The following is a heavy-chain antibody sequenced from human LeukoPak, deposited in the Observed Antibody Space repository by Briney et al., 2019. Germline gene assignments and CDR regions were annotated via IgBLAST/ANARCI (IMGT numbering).Heavy chain of an antibody. V-gene: IGHV3-23*01. J-gene: IGHJ4*02. Sequence: GGSLRLSCAASGFTFSSYAMSWVRQAPGKGLEWVSAISGSGGSTYYAGSVKGRFTISRDNSKNTLYLQMNSLRAEDTAVYYCATRIMITFGGVIVEGPFDYWGQGTLVTVSS. D-gene: IGHD3-16*02. CDR2: ISGSGGST. CDR3: ATRIMITFGGVIVEGPFDY. CDR1: GFTFSSYA.